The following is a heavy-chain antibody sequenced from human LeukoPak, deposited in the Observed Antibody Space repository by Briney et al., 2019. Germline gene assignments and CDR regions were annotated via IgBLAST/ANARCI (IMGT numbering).Heavy chain of an antibody. V-gene: IGHV6-1*01. CDR3: ARTIGGAGTVGGFNY. D-gene: IGHD6-19*01. Sequence: SQTLSPTCAISGDSVSSDSAAWNWIRQSPSRGLEWLGRTYYRSKWYYDYAASVNSRVTISPDTSKNQFSLQLNSVTPEDTAVYYCARTIGGAGTVGGFNYWGQGTLVTVSS. J-gene: IGHJ4*02. CDR2: TYYRSKWYY. CDR1: GDSVSSDSAA.